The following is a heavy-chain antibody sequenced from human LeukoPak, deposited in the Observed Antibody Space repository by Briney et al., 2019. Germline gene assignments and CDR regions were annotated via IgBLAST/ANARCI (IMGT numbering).Heavy chain of an antibody. J-gene: IGHJ2*01. CDR3: APTSNFYDSSGPWGYFDL. CDR2: IIPMVGTA. V-gene: IGHV1-69*13. Sequence: SVKVSCKASGGTLSDYAINWVRQAPGQGLEWMGGIIPMVGTANYGQKFAGRVTIIADESTNTAHTELSGPRSEDTAVYYCAPTSNFYDSSGPWGYFDLWGRGTLVTVSS. CDR1: GGTLSDYA. D-gene: IGHD3-22*01.